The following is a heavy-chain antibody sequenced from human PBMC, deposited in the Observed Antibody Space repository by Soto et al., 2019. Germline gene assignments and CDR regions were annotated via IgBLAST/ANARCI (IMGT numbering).Heavy chain of an antibody. CDR3: ARGEKDSKYKYAMGV. Sequence: PSETLSLTCTVSGGSISSYFWRWIRQPAGKGLEWIGRIFSGGTANYNPSLKSRVTVSVDTSKNQFSLKVRSVTAADTAVYYCARGEKDSKYKYAMGVWGQGTTVTVSS. D-gene: IGHD1-1*01. CDR1: GGSISSYF. V-gene: IGHV4-4*07. J-gene: IGHJ6*02. CDR2: IFSGGTA.